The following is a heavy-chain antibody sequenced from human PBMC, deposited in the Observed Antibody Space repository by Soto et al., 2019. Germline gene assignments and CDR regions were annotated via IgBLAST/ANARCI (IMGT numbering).Heavy chain of an antibody. CDR1: GYTFTSYG. J-gene: IGHJ4*02. V-gene: IGHV1-18*01. CDR2: ISAYNGNT. D-gene: IGHD3-22*01. Sequence: ASVKVSCKASGYTFTSYGISWVRQAPGQGLEWMGWISAYNGNTNYAQKLQGRVTMTTDTSTSTAYMELRSLRSDDTAVYYCARDRNYYDSSGYSRLIDYWGQGTLVTVSS. CDR3: ARDRNYYDSSGYSRLIDY.